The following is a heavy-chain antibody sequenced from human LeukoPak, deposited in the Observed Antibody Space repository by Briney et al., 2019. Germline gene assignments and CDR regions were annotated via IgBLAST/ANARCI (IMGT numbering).Heavy chain of an antibody. CDR1: GSTFDDYG. CDR2: ISGSGGST. Sequence: SGGSLRLSCAASGSTFDDYGLSWVRQAPGKGLEWVSAISGSGGSTYYADSVKGRFTISRDNSKNTLYLQMNSLRAEDTAVYYCATGGGQLVVPPQAYWGQGTLVTVSS. D-gene: IGHD2-15*01. V-gene: IGHV3-23*01. J-gene: IGHJ4*02. CDR3: ATGGGQLVVPPQAY.